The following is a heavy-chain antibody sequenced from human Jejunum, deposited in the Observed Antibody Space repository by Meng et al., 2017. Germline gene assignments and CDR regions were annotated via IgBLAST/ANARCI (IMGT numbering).Heavy chain of an antibody. CDR2: VSSTSAWI. CDR1: GFTFSRYS. J-gene: IGHJ4*02. D-gene: IGHD6-6*01. CDR3: ARDLGPHSSSAYDY. V-gene: IGHV3-21*01. Sequence: GGSLRLSCSGSGFTFSRYSMNWVRQAPGKGLEWVSSVSSTSAWIYYADSVKGRFTISRDNAKRSLYLQMSSLRAEDTAIYYCARDLGPHSSSAYDYWGQGTLVTVSS.